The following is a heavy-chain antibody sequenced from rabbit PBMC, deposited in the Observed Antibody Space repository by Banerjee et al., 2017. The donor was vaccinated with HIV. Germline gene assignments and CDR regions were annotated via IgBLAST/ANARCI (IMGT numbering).Heavy chain of an antibody. V-gene: IGHV1S40*01. CDR2: IYAGSSGST. CDR3: ARDLAGVIGWNFGL. Sequence: QSLEESGGDLVKPGASLTLTCTASGFDFNSDAMCWVRQAPGKGLEWIAYIYAGSSGSTYYASWAKGRFTISKTSSTTVDLKMTSLTAADTATYFCARDLAGVIGWNFGLWGPGTLVTVS. J-gene: IGHJ6*01. CDR1: GFDFNSDA. D-gene: IGHD4-1*01.